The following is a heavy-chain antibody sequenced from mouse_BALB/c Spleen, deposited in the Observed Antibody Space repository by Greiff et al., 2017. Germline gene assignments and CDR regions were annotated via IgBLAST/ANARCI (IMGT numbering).Heavy chain of an antibody. J-gene: IGHJ2*01. Sequence: DVMLVESGGGLVKPGGSLKLSCAASGFTFSDYYMYWVRQTPEKRLEWVATISDGGSYTYYPDSVKGRFTISRDNAKNNLYLQMSSLKSEDTAMYYCARGGVITTVVAGFDYWGQGTTLTVSS. CDR1: GFTFSDYY. D-gene: IGHD1-1*01. CDR2: ISDGGSYT. CDR3: ARGGVITTVVAGFDY. V-gene: IGHV5-4*02.